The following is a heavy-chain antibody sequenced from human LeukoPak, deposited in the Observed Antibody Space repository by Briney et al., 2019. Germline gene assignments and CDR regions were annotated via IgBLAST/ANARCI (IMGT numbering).Heavy chain of an antibody. CDR3: ARGGITIFGVVSYMDV. CDR1: GFSFSSYW. D-gene: IGHD3-3*01. V-gene: IGHV3-74*01. Sequence: GGSLRLSCAASGFSFSSYWRHWVRQALGKGPVWVSLISNDESTIIYADSVKGRFTISRDNAKNSLYLQMNSLRAEDTALYYCARGGITIFGVVSYMDVWGKGTTVTVSS. CDR2: ISNDESTI. J-gene: IGHJ6*03.